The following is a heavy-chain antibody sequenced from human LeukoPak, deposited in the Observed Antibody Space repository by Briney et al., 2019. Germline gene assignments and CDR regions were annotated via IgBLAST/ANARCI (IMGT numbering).Heavy chain of an antibody. CDR3: AKRSTMMAFDI. V-gene: IGHV3-9*01. J-gene: IGHJ3*02. Sequence: GGSLRLSCAASGFNFDESGMHWVRQVPGKGLEWVSGISWNSAILVYTDSVRGRFTTSRDNAKNSLYLQMNSLRDEDTALYYCAKRSTMMAFDIWGQGTMVTVSS. CDR1: GFNFDESG. CDR2: ISWNSAIL. D-gene: IGHD6-13*01.